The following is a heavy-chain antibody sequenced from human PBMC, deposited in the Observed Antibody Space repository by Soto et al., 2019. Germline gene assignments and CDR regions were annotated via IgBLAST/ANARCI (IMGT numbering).Heavy chain of an antibody. J-gene: IGHJ5*02. CDR1: GGSFSGYY. D-gene: IGHD3-3*01. CDR3: ARYELEA. CDR2: INHSGST. Sequence: QVQLQQWGAGLLKPSETLSLTCAVYGGSFSGYYWSWIRQPPGKGLEWIGEINHSGSTNYNSSLKXRXXISVDSSKNQFSLKLSSVTAADTAVYYCARYELEAWGQGTLVTVSS. V-gene: IGHV4-34*01.